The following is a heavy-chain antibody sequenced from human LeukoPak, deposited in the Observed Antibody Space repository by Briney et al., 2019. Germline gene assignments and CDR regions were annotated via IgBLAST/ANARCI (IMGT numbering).Heavy chain of an antibody. CDR3: ARDSYRDSEGVRWFDP. Sequence: PGGSLRLSCAASGFSVSSNYMSWVRQAPGKGLEWVAVLYRGGDTYYADSVKGRITISRDNSKNTLYLQMNSLRAEDTAVYYCARDSYRDSEGVRWFDPWGQGTLVTVSS. CDR2: LYRGGDT. CDR1: GFSVSSNY. V-gene: IGHV3-66*01. D-gene: IGHD5-24*01. J-gene: IGHJ5*02.